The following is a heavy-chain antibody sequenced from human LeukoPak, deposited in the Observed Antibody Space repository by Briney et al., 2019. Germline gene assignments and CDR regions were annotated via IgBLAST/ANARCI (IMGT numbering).Heavy chain of an antibody. V-gene: IGHV3-33*01. CDR1: GFTFSSYA. D-gene: IGHD6-19*01. Sequence: GGSLRLSYAASGFTFSSYAMSWVRLAPGKGLEWVVVIWYDGSNKYYADSVKGRFTIARDNSKNTLYLQMNRLRAEDTAVYYCARYHSSGWYSDYFDYWGQGTLVTVSS. CDR2: IWYDGSNK. J-gene: IGHJ4*02. CDR3: ARYHSSGWYSDYFDY.